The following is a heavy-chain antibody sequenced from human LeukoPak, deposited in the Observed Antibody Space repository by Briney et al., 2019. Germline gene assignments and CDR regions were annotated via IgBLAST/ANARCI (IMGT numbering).Heavy chain of an antibody. Sequence: GASVKVSCKASGYTFTGYYIHWVRQAPGQGLEWMGWINLNSGGTNYAQKLQDRVTMTRDTSISTAYMELSRLRSDDTAVYYCAREIRAGGYCSRGSCYGYYYYYYMDVWGKGTTVTVSS. J-gene: IGHJ6*03. V-gene: IGHV1-2*02. CDR1: GYTFTGYY. CDR2: INLNSGGT. CDR3: AREIRAGGYCSRGSCYGYYYYYYMDV. D-gene: IGHD2-15*01.